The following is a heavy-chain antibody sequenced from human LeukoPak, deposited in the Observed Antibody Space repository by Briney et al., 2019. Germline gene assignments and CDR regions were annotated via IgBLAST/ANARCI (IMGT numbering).Heavy chain of an antibody. D-gene: IGHD6-6*01. CDR2: IYYSGST. V-gene: IGHV4-30-4*01. Sequence: PSETLSLPCTVSGGSISGGDFYWSWIRQSPGRGLEWIGYIYYSGSTYYNPSLKSRVTISVDTSKNQFSLNLSSVTAADTAMYYCAREQLVGSRYFDYWAREPWSPSPQ. J-gene: IGHJ4*02. CDR1: GGSISGGDFY. CDR3: AREQLVGSRYFDY.